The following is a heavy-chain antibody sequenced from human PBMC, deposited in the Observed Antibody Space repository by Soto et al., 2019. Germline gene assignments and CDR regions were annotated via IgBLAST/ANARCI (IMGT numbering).Heavy chain of an antibody. CDR1: GYTFTSYA. Sequence: QVQLVQSGAEEKKPGASVKVSCKASGYTFTSYAMHWVRQAPGQRLEWMGWINAGNGNTKYSQKFQGRVTITRDTSASTAYMELSSLRSEDTAVYYCARGWGRWLQFVLNYWGQGTLVTVSS. V-gene: IGHV1-3*05. CDR2: INAGNGNT. D-gene: IGHD5-12*01. CDR3: ARGWGRWLQFVLNY. J-gene: IGHJ4*02.